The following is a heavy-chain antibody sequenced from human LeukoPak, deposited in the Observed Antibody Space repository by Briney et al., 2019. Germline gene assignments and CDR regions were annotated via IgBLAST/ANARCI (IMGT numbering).Heavy chain of an antibody. CDR1: GFTFNNYA. CDR2: ISRNGDST. Sequence: GGSLRLSCAASGFTFNNYAMSWVRHAPGKGLEWVSAISRNGDSTYYADSVKGRITISRDNSKNTLYLQMNSLRAEDTAVYYCARAPYSSSYYYDYWGQGTLVTVSS. D-gene: IGHD6-13*01. CDR3: ARAPYSSSYYYDY. V-gene: IGHV3-23*01. J-gene: IGHJ4*02.